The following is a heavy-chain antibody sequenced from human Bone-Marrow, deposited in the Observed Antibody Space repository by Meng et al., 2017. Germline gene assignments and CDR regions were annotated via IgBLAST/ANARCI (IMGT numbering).Heavy chain of an antibody. CDR2: IYTSGST. CDR1: RCSIRSYY. V-gene: IGHV4-4*07. D-gene: IGHD3-16*01. Sequence: QVQQHGAGPGVVKPPEALSRPCTVSRCSIRSYYWSGTRQPAGNGLEWIGRIYTSGSTNYNPSLKSRVTMSVDTSKNQFSLKLSSVTAADTAVYYCAGEEYDYVWGSGNYWGQGTLVTVSS. CDR3: AGEEYDYVWGSGNY. J-gene: IGHJ4*02.